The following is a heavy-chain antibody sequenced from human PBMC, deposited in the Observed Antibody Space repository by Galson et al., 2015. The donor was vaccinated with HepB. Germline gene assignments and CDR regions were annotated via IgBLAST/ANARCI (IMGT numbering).Heavy chain of an antibody. V-gene: IGHV3-66*01. CDR2: VYSGGST. CDR1: GFTVSSYY. Sequence: SLRLSCAASGFTVSSYYITWVRQAPGKGLEWVSVVYSGGSTYYADSVKSRLTISRDNSENTLYLQMNTLRAEDTAVYYCSRDGYYYALWGQGTLVTVSS. D-gene: IGHD3-10*01. J-gene: IGHJ4*02. CDR3: SRDGYYYAL.